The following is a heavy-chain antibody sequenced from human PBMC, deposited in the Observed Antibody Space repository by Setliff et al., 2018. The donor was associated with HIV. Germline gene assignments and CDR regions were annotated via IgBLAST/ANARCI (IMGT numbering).Heavy chain of an antibody. D-gene: IGHD2-21*01. Sequence: LGGSLRLSCVVSGFTFSTSWMTWVRQAPGEGLEWVANVNEDGSVKNYVDSVKGRFTISRDNAKNSLYLEMDSLRADDTAIYYCAKDRPHMASALNYWGQGTLVTVS. J-gene: IGHJ4*02. CDR3: AKDRPHMASALNY. V-gene: IGHV3-7*01. CDR1: GFTFSTSW. CDR2: VNEDGSVK.